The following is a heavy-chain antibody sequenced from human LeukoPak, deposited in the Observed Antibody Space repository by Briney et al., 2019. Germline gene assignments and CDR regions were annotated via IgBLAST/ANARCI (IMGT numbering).Heavy chain of an antibody. CDR2: IEQRGST. Sequence: PSEPLSLTCAVYGGSLSGYYGSWIRQPPGKGLEWIGEIEQRGSTNYNPSLKGRVTISVDTSKNQFSLELSTVTAADTAGYYGARWDVQLERRGGYDFDYWGQGPLVTVSS. V-gene: IGHV4-34*01. D-gene: IGHD1-1*01. J-gene: IGHJ4*02. CDR3: ARWDVQLERRGGYDFDY. CDR1: GGSLSGYY.